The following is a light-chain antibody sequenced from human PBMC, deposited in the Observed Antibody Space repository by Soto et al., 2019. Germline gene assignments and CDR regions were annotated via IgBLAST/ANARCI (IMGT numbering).Light chain of an antibody. CDR3: QQFGSSSWM. CDR1: QSVTRSY. Sequence: EIVLTQSPGTLSLSPGERVTLSCRASQSVTRSYLAWYQQKPGQAPRLLIYGTSSRATGIPDRFSGSGSGTDFTLTISRLEPEDFAVYYCQQFGSSSWMFGQGTKVEVK. CDR2: GTS. V-gene: IGKV3-20*01. J-gene: IGKJ1*01.